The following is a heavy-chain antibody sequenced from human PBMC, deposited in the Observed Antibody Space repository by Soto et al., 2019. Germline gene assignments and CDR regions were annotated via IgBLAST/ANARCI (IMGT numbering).Heavy chain of an antibody. V-gene: IGHV4-59*01. CDR2: VYNSGST. J-gene: IGHJ4*02. D-gene: IGHD6-13*01. CDR1: GGSISSNY. CDR3: ARYRRETVAGYTLDN. Sequence: PSETLSLTCTVSGGSISSNYWTWIRQPPGKGLEWIGYVYNSGSTNYNPSLKSRVTISEDTSKSQFSLKVNSMTAADTAVYYCARYRRETVAGYTLDNWGQGILVTVSS.